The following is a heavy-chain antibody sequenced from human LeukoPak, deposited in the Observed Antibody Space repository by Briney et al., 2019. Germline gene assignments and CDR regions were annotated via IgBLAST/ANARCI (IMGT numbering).Heavy chain of an antibody. V-gene: IGHV1-2*02. CDR1: GGTFSSYA. CDR2: INPNSGGT. Sequence: ASVTVSCRASGGTFSSYAISWVRQAPGQGLEWMGWINPNSGGTNYAQKFQGRVTMTRDTSISTAYMELSRLRSDDTAVYYCARERGSGYYFDYWGQGTLVTVSS. CDR3: ARERGSGYYFDY. J-gene: IGHJ4*02. D-gene: IGHD3-22*01.